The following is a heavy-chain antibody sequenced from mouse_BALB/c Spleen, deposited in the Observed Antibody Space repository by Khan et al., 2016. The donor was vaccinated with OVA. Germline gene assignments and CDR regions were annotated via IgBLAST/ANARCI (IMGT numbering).Heavy chain of an antibody. Sequence: EVELVESGGGLVKPGGSLKLSCAASGFTFSTYAMSWVRQTPEKRLEWVATISSDGDYTYFPDNATGRFTISRDNAKNTLCLQMTSLRSEDTAMYYCARSPYGNVAYWGQGTLVTVSA. CDR3: ARSPYGNVAY. J-gene: IGHJ3*01. D-gene: IGHD2-1*01. CDR1: GFTFSTYA. V-gene: IGHV5-9-3*01. CDR2: ISSDGDYT.